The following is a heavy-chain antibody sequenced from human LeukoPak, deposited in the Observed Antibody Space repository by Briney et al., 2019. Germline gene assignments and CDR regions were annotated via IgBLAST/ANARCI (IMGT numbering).Heavy chain of an antibody. CDR3: ARGSYYGSGSYYGY. V-gene: IGHV4-59*01. J-gene: IGHJ4*02. Sequence: PSETLSLTCTVSGGSISSYYWNWIRQPPGKGLEWIGYIYYSGSTNYNPSLKSRVTIYVDTSKNQFSMKLSSVTAADTAVYYCARGSYYGSGSYYGYWGQGTLVTVSS. D-gene: IGHD3-10*01. CDR1: GGSISSYY. CDR2: IYYSGST.